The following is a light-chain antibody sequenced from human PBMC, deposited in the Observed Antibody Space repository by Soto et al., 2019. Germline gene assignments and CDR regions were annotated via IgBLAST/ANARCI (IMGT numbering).Light chain of an antibody. CDR3: TSYTSSFTHL. CDR1: NSDVGGNNY. Sequence: QSALTQPASVSGSPGQSITISCTGTNSDVGGNNYVSWYQHHPGKAPKLMIFEVSNRPSGVSNRFSGSKSGNTASLTISGLQTEDEADYYCTSYTSSFTHLFGTGTKVTVL. J-gene: IGLJ1*01. V-gene: IGLV2-14*01. CDR2: EVS.